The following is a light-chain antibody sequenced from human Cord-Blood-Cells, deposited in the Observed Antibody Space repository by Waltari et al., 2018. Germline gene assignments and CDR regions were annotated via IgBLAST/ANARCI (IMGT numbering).Light chain of an antibody. CDR2: GAS. CDR1: QSVSSN. J-gene: IGKJ2*01. CDR3: QQYNNWPYT. V-gene: IGKV3-15*01. Sequence: EIVMTQYPATLSVSPGERATISCRASQSVSSNLAWYQQKPGQAPRLLIYGASTRATGIPARFSGSGSGTEFTLIISSLQSEDFAVYYCQQYNNWPYTFGQGTKLEIK.